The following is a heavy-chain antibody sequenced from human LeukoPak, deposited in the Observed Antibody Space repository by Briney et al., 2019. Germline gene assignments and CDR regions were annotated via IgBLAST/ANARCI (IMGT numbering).Heavy chain of an antibody. Sequence: GGSLRLSCAASGFTFSSYAMSWVRQAPGRGLEWVSAFGGGSSSTYYADSVKGRFTISRDNSKNTLYLQMNSLRVEDTAVYYCAQGVGSGWYPHWGQGSLVSVSS. J-gene: IGHJ4*02. CDR1: GFTFSSYA. D-gene: IGHD6-19*01. CDR3: AQGVGSGWYPH. CDR2: FGGGSSST. V-gene: IGHV3-23*01.